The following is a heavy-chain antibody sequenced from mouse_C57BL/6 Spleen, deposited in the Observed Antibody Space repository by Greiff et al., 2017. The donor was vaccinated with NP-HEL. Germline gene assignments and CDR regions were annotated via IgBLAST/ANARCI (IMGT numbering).Heavy chain of an antibody. CDR2: IYPGGGYT. CDR3: ARSDGSIYAYYAMDY. CDR1: GYTFTNYW. D-gene: IGHD1-1*01. V-gene: IGHV1-63*01. Sequence: QVQLKESGAELVRPGTSVKMSCKASGYTFTNYWIGWAKQRPGHGLEWIGDIYPGGGYTNYNEKFKGKATLTADKSSSTAYMQFSSLTSEDSAIYYCARSDGSIYAYYAMDYWGQGTSVTVSS. J-gene: IGHJ4*01.